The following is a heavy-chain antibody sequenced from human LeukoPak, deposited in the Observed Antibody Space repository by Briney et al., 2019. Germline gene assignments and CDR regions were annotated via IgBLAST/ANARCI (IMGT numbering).Heavy chain of an antibody. V-gene: IGHV3-23*01. D-gene: IGHD3-10*01. CDR2: ISGRGDGT. CDR1: GFTFNTYT. Sequence: GGSLRLSCAASGFTFNTYTMNWVRQAPGKGLEWVSAISGRGDGTYYADFVKGRSTISRDNSKNTLFLQMNSLRVEDTATYYCAKGTERYREVSSFDSWGRGTLVAVSS. J-gene: IGHJ4*02. CDR3: AKGTERYREVSSFDS.